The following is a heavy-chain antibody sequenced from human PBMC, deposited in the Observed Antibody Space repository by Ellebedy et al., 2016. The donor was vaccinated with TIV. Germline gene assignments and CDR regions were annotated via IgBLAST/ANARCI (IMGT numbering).Heavy chain of an antibody. CDR1: GYTFTSYD. J-gene: IGHJ4*02. V-gene: IGHV1-8*01. D-gene: IGHD3-3*01. CDR3: ARYDFWSGYYDY. CDR2: MNPNSGNT. Sequence: ASVKVSCKASGYTFTSYDINWVRQATGQGLEWMGWMNPNSGNTGYAQKFQGRVTMTRDTSISTAYMELSRLRSDDTAVYYCARYDFWSGYYDYWGQGTLVTVSS.